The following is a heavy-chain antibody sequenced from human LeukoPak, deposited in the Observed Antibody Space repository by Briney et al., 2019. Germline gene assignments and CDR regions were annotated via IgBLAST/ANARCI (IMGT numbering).Heavy chain of an antibody. CDR2: ISYSGTI. Sequence: KPSETLSLTCTVSGDSFSSSNHYWGWIRQPTGKGLQWIGSISYSGTIYYNPSLRSRVTISIDTSKNQISLNLNSVTAADTAVYYCARKGTSSGWDFDFWGQGTLVTVSS. V-gene: IGHV4-39*07. CDR1: GDSFSSSNHY. CDR3: ARKGTSSGWDFDF. D-gene: IGHD6-19*01. J-gene: IGHJ4*02.